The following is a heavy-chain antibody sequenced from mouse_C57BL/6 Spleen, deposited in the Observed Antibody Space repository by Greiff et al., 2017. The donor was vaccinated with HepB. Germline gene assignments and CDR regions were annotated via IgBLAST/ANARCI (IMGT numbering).Heavy chain of an antibody. CDR3: ARGVPYWYFDV. Sequence: DVKLQESGPGMVKPSQSLSLTCTVTGYSITSGYDWHWIRHFPGNKLEWMGYISYSGSTNYNPSLKSRISITHDTSKNHFFLKLNSVTTEDTATYYCARGVPYWYFDVWGTGTTVTVSS. CDR2: ISYSGST. CDR1: GYSITSGYD. V-gene: IGHV3-1*01. J-gene: IGHJ1*03.